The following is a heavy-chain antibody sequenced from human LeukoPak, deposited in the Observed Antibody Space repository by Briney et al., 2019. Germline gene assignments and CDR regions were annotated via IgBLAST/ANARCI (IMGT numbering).Heavy chain of an antibody. CDR2: ISYDGSNK. CDR3: VKDLNCGGDCYSAAGH. D-gene: IGHD2-21*02. V-gene: IGHV3-30*18. CDR1: GFTFSNYV. Sequence: GGSLRLSCAASGFTFSNYVIHWVRQAPGKGLEWVAVISYDGSNKYYVDSVKGRFTISRDNSKNTLFLQMNSLRAEDIAVYYCVKDLNCGGDCYSAAGHWGQGILVTVSS. J-gene: IGHJ4*02.